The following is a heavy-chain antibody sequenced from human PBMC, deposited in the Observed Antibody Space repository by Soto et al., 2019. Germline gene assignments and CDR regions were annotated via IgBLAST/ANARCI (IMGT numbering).Heavy chain of an antibody. CDR2: INPRDGST. Sequence: VASVKVSWKASGYTFTGYYMHWVRQAPGQGLEWMGMINPRDGSTTYAQTFRGRLIVTRDTSTTMVYMELSSLIFDDTAVYFCARDLNHDFWTDPYHFFGMDVWGQGTTVTVSS. D-gene: IGHD3-3*01. J-gene: IGHJ6*02. CDR1: GYTFTGYY. CDR3: ARDLNHDFWTDPYHFFGMDV. V-gene: IGHV1-46*01.